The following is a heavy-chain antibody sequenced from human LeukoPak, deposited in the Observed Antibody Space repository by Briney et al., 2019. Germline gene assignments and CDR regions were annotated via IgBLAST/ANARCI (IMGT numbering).Heavy chain of an antibody. CDR1: GGSISSNSYY. D-gene: IGHD6-13*01. J-gene: IGHJ4*02. CDR2: IYYSGST. CDR3: ARGSSSSSLIDY. V-gene: IGHV4-39*01. Sequence: SETLSLTCTVSGGSISSNSYYWGWIRLPPGKGLEWIGHIYYSGSTYYNPPLKSRVTISVDTSKNQFSLKLSSVTAADTAVYYCARGSSSSSLIDYWGQGTLVTVSS.